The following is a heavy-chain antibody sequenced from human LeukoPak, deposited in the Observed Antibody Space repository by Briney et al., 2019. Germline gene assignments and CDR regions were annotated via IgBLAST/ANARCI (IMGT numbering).Heavy chain of an antibody. Sequence: PSETLSLTCTVPGGSISSGGYYWSWIRQPAGKGLEWIGRIYTSGSTNYNPSLKSRVTISVDTSKNQFSLKLSSVTAADTAMYYCAREDIVVFNDAFDIWGQGTMVTVSS. D-gene: IGHD2-15*01. CDR1: GGSISSGGYY. CDR3: AREDIVVFNDAFDI. CDR2: IYTSGST. J-gene: IGHJ3*02. V-gene: IGHV4-61*02.